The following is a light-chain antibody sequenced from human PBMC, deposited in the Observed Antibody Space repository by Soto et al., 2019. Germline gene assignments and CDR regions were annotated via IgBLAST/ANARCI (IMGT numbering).Light chain of an antibody. CDR3: QQYGASPPVYA. J-gene: IGKJ2*01. V-gene: IGKV3-20*01. Sequence: EIVLTQSPGTLSLSPGERATLSCRTSRSDRNTFLAWYQQKPGQAPRLLIYGASSRATGIPDRFSGSGSGTDFTLTISRLEPEDFAVYYCQQYGASPPVYAFDQGTKLEIK. CDR2: GAS. CDR1: RSDRNTF.